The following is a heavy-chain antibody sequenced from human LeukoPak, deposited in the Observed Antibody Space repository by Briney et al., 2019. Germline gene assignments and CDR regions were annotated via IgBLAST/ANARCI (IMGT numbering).Heavy chain of an antibody. D-gene: IGHD1-1*01. Sequence: GGSLRLSCAASGFTFTKYWMTWVRQAPGKGLEWVGNIKQDGSDKNYMDSVKGRFTLSTANTTSSVYRQMRRPRPEDTGVYYCAREVSGTEYSGQGTPVTASS. CDR1: GFTFTKYW. J-gene: IGHJ4*02. CDR2: IKQDGSDK. CDR3: AREVSGTEY. V-gene: IGHV3-7*01.